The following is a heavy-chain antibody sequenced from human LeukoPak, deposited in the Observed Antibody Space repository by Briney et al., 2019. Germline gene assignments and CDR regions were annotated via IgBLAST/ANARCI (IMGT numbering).Heavy chain of an antibody. Sequence: ASVKVSCKASGYTFTGYYMHWVRQAPGQGLEWMGWINPSSGGTNYAQKFQGWVTMTRDMSISTAYMELSRLRSDDTAVYYCARELDVYFDYWGQGTLVTVSS. V-gene: IGHV1-2*04. CDR1: GYTFTGYY. CDR2: INPSSGGT. D-gene: IGHD1-1*01. CDR3: ARELDVYFDY. J-gene: IGHJ4*02.